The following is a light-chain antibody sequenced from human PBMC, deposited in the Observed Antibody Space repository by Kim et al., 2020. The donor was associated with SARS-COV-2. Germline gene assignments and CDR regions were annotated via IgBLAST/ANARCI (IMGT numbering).Light chain of an antibody. Sequence: PGERATLSCRASQSGSSNLAWYQQKPGQAPRLLIYGASTRATGIPARFSGSGSGTEFTLTISSLQSEDFAVYYCQQYNNWPPFMYTFGQGTKLEI. J-gene: IGKJ2*01. CDR1: QSGSSN. CDR2: GAS. V-gene: IGKV3-15*01. CDR3: QQYNNWPPFMYT.